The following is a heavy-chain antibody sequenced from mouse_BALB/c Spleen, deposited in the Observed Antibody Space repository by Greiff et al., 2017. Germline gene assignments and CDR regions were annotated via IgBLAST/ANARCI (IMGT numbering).Heavy chain of an antibody. CDR2: IWAGGST. V-gene: IGHV2-9*02. CDR3: ARADGYYPYYFYYSMDY. J-gene: IGHJ4*01. D-gene: IGHD2-3*01. Sequence: QVQLKESGPGLVAPSQSLSITCTVSGFSLTSYGVHWVRQPPGKGLEWLGVIWAGGSTNYNSALMSRLSISKDNSKSQVFLKMNSLQTDDTAMYYCARADGYYPYYFYYSMDYWGQGTSVTVSS. CDR1: GFSLTSYG.